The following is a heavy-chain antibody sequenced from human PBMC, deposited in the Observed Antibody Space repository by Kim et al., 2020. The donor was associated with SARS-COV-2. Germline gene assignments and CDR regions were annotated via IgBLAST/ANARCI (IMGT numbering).Heavy chain of an antibody. J-gene: IGHJ1*01. CDR3: AKDAPMRPTSPLEF. CDR1: GFTFSAYA. Sequence: GGSLRLSCSASGFTFSAYAMTWVRQVAGKGLEWVASIDANGESTYYADALKGRFTISRDNARDVVYLQMNSLRVEDTALYYCAKDAPMRPTSPLEFWGQG. CDR2: IDANGEST. V-gene: IGHV3-23*05. D-gene: IGHD2-2*01.